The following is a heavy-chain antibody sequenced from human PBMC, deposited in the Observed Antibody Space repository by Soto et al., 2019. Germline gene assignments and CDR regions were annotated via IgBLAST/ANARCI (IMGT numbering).Heavy chain of an antibody. D-gene: IGHD1-26*01. CDR2: KTDDRPEI. V-gene: IGHV3-30-3*01. CDR1: GLPFRNYA. J-gene: IGHJ4*02. Sequence: QLQLVESGGGVVQPGRSLKLSCVASGLPFRNYAFHWVRQAPGKGLEWLAVKTDDRPEIYYADSVQGRFTISRDNSKNTLYLQMNSLRSEDTAVYYCSRQNTLGAATYFDYWGQGTLVTVSS. CDR3: SRQNTLGAATYFDY.